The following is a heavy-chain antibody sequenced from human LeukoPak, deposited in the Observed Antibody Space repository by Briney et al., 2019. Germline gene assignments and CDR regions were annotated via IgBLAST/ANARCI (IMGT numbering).Heavy chain of an antibody. Sequence: GGSLRLSCVASGFTVSGHYVSWVRQAPGKGLEWVSTIYSVSTTYYADSVKGRFPVSGDNSKNTLYLQMNSLRVEDTAVYYCARDGGYSYGYGFDYWGQGTLVTV. D-gene: IGHD5-18*01. CDR1: GFTVSGHY. V-gene: IGHV3-66*01. CDR2: IYSVSTT. CDR3: ARDGGYSYGYGFDY. J-gene: IGHJ4*02.